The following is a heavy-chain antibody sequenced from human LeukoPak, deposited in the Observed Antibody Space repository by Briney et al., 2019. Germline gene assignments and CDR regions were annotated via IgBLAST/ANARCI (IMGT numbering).Heavy chain of an antibody. CDR1: GGSFSGYY. V-gene: IGHV4-34*01. CDR2: INHSGST. Sequence: RSSETLSLTCAVYGGSFSGYYWSWIRQPPGKGLEWIGEINHSGSTNYNPSLKSRVTISVDTSKNQFSLKLSSVTAADTAVYYCARGYDFWSGYSNFDYWGQGTLVTVSS. D-gene: IGHD3-3*01. CDR3: ARGYDFWSGYSNFDY. J-gene: IGHJ4*02.